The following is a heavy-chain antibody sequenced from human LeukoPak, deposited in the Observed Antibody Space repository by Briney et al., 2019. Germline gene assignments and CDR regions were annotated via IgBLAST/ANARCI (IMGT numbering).Heavy chain of an antibody. CDR2: THYSGAT. D-gene: IGHD6-13*01. J-gene: IGHJ4*02. V-gene: IGHV4-59*01. CDR1: GGSISSYY. Sequence: SETLSLTCTVSGGSISSYYWSWLRQPPGKGLEYIGYTHYSGATNYNPSLKSRVTISLDTSGNQFSLKLSSVTAADTAVYYCARDISAGTHCFDCWGQGILVTVSS. CDR3: ARDISAGTHCFDC.